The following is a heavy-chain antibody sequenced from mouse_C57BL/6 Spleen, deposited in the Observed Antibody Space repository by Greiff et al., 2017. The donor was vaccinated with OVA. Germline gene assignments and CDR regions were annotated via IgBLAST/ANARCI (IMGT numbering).Heavy chain of an antibody. V-gene: IGHV1-42*01. CDR1: GYSFTGYY. Sequence: EVKLVESGPELVKPGASVKISCKASGYSFTGYYMNWVKQSPEKSLEWIGEINPSTGGTTYNQKFKAKATLTVDKSSSTAYMQLKSLTSEDSAVYYCARDYGSSYGYFDYWGQGTTLTVSS. D-gene: IGHD1-1*01. CDR3: ARDYGSSYGYFDY. CDR2: INPSTGGT. J-gene: IGHJ2*01.